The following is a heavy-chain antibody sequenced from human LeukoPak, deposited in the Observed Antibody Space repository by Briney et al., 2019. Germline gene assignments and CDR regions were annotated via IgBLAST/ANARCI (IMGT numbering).Heavy chain of an antibody. J-gene: IGHJ4*02. Sequence: SETLSLTCAVSGGSLSGFYWNWIRQPPGKGLEWIGYVNAVGSTKYNPSLSSRLTISVDKSKNQFSLKLNSVTAADSAVYFCARRVPAASGGGFDYWGQGTLVAVSS. V-gene: IGHV4-4*08. D-gene: IGHD2-2*01. CDR2: VNAVGST. CDR3: ARRVPAASGGGFDY. CDR1: GGSLSGFY.